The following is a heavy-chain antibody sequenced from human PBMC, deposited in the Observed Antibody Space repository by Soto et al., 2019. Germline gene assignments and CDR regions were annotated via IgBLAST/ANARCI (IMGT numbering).Heavy chain of an antibody. CDR1: GGTFSSYA. D-gene: IGHD3-22*01. CDR3: ARGVGYYDSSGYYYYYYGMDV. V-gene: IGHV1-69*01. Sequence: QVQLVQSGAEVKKPGSSVKVSCKASGGTFSSYAISWVRQAPGQGLEWMGGIIPIFGTANYAQKFQGRVTITADESTSTAYMELSSLRSEHTAVYYCARGVGYYDSSGYYYYYYGMDVWGQGTTVTVSS. J-gene: IGHJ6*02. CDR2: IIPIFGTA.